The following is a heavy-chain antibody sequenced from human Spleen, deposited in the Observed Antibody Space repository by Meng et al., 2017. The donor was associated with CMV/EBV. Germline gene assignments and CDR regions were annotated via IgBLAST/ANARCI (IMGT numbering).Heavy chain of an antibody. V-gene: IGHV2-5*01. Sequence: CTCSGFSLSNSGVGVGWIRQPPGKALEWLALIYWNDDKRYSPSLKSRLTITKDTSKNQVVLTMTNMDPVDTATYYCAHRRDILTGYYWGQGTLVTVSS. D-gene: IGHD3-9*01. CDR1: GFSLSNSGVG. CDR2: IYWNDDK. CDR3: AHRRDILTGYY. J-gene: IGHJ4*02.